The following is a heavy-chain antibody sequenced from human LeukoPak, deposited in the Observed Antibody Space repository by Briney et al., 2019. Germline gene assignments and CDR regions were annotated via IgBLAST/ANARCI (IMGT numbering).Heavy chain of an antibody. Sequence: PGGSLRLSCAVSGFTFSSYWMSWVRQAPGKGLEWVSSISSSSYIYYADSAKGRFTISRDNAKNSLYLQMNSLRAEDTAVYYCARDPPPSVAVAAPALDYWGQGTLVTVSS. CDR2: ISSSSYI. CDR1: GFTFSSYW. CDR3: ARDPPPSVAVAAPALDY. J-gene: IGHJ4*02. V-gene: IGHV3-21*01. D-gene: IGHD6-19*01.